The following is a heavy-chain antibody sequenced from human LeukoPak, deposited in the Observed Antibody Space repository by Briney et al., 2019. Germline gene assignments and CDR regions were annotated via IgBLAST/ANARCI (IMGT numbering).Heavy chain of an antibody. CDR1: GGTFSSYA. V-gene: IGHV1-69*04. Sequence: SVKVPCKASGGTFSSYAISWARQAPGQGLEWMGRIIPILGIANYAQKFQGRVTITADKSTSTAYMELSSLRSEDTAVYYCASLNYYGSGSYYNEIDYWGQGTLVTVSS. J-gene: IGHJ4*02. CDR3: ASLNYYGSGSYYNEIDY. D-gene: IGHD3-10*01. CDR2: IIPILGIA.